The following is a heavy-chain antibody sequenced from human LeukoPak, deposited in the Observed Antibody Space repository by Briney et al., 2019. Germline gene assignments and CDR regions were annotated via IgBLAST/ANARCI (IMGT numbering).Heavy chain of an antibody. V-gene: IGHV4-59*01. Sequence: SETLSLTCAVSRSSSRSFHWSWIRQPPGMGREWIGYIHDSGKTNYNPSLKSRVTLSLDTSKRQFSLKVTSVTAADTAVYYCARGQSLLGGDKTDWIDPWGEGTVVTVSS. CDR3: ARGQSLLGGDKTDWIDP. D-gene: IGHD4-23*01. CDR1: RSSSRSFH. CDR2: IHDSGKT. J-gene: IGHJ5*02.